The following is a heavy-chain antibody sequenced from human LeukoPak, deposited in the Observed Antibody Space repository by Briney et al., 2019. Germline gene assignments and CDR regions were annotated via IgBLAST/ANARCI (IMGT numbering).Heavy chain of an antibody. CDR1: GFTFSSYA. J-gene: IGHJ4*02. Sequence: GGSLRLSCAASGFTFSSYAMSWVRQAPGRGLEWVSAISGSGGSTYYADSVKGRFTISRDNSKNTLYLQMNSLRAEDTAVYYCAKESRYSSGWSLLYYFDYWGQGSMVAVCS. CDR2: ISGSGGST. CDR3: AKESRYSSGWSLLYYFDY. D-gene: IGHD6-19*01. V-gene: IGHV3-23*01.